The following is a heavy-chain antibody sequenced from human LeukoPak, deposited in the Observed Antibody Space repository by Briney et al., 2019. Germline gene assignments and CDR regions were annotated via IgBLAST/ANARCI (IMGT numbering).Heavy chain of an antibody. J-gene: IGHJ4*02. CDR3: ARAPSASTVTTGGFDY. Sequence: GRSVRLSCAASGFTFRLYAMHWVRQAPGKGLEWVAIISYDGSNKYYANSVKGRFTISRDSSKNTLYLQMNSLRVEDTAVYYCARAPSASTVTTGGFDYWGQGTLVTVSS. CDR2: ISYDGSNK. CDR1: GFTFRLYA. V-gene: IGHV3-30-3*01. D-gene: IGHD4-11*01.